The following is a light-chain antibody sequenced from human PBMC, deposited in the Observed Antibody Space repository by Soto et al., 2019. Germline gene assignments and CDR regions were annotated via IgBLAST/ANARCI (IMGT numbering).Light chain of an antibody. CDR3: QQLNSYPPFT. CDR1: QGISSY. V-gene: IGKV1-9*01. CDR2: AAS. Sequence: DIQLTQSPSFLSASVGDRVTITCRASQGISSYLAWYQQKPGKAPKLLIYAASTLQSGVPSRFSGSRSGTEFTLTISSLQPEDFSTEYCQQLNSYPPFTFGPGTKVDIK. J-gene: IGKJ3*01.